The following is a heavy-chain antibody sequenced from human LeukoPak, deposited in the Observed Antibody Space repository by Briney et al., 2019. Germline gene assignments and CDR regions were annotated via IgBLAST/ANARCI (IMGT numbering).Heavy chain of an antibody. J-gene: IGHJ3*02. CDR3: ARPYGDYDAFDI. D-gene: IGHD4-17*01. Sequence: SETLSLTCTVSGGSISSSSYYWGWIRQPPGKGLEWIGSIYYSGSTYYNPSLKSRVTISVNTSKNQFSLKLSSVTAADTAVYYCARPYGDYDAFDIWGQGTMVTVSS. CDR1: GGSISSSSYY. CDR2: IYYSGST. V-gene: IGHV4-39*01.